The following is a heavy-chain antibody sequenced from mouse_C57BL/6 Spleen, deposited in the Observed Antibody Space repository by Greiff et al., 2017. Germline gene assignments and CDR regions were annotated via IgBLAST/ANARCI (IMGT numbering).Heavy chain of an antibody. CDR3: ARDAHYYCSSFLVDLDV. CDR1: GFNITNTY. V-gene: IGHV14-3*01. J-gene: IGHJ1*03. CDR2: IDPANGNT. D-gene: IGHD1-1*01. Sequence: VQLKESVAELVRPGASVKLSCTASGFNITNTYMHWVKQRPEQGLEWIGRIDPANGNTKYAPKFQGKATITADTSSNTAYLQLSSLTPEYTAIYYGARDAHYYCSSFLVDLDVWGTGTTVTVSS.